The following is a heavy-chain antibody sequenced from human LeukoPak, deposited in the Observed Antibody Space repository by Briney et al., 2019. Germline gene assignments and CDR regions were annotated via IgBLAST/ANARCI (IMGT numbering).Heavy chain of an antibody. J-gene: IGHJ5*02. Sequence: GASVKVSCKASGYTFTSYYMHWVRQAPGQGLEWMGIINPSGGSTGYAQKFQGRVTMTRDTSTSTVYMELSSLRSEDTAVYYCARDSCSGGSCYANWFDPWGQGTLVTVSS. CDR3: ARDSCSGGSCYANWFDP. D-gene: IGHD2-15*01. CDR2: INPSGGST. V-gene: IGHV1-46*01. CDR1: GYTFTSYY.